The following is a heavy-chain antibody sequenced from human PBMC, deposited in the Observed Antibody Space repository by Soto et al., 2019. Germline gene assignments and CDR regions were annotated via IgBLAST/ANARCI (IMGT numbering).Heavy chain of an antibody. CDR1: GFTFSSYV. CDR2: VSTSDGST. V-gene: IGHV3-23*01. CDR3: AKKAGYSGYDRFDY. D-gene: IGHD5-12*01. Sequence: GGSLRLSCAASGFTFSSYVMSWVRQAPGKGLEWVSAVSTSDGSTFYSGSVQGRFAIFRVNSKNTLYLQMNSLRAADTAVYYCAKKAGYSGYDRFDYWGQGTMVTVSS. J-gene: IGHJ4*02.